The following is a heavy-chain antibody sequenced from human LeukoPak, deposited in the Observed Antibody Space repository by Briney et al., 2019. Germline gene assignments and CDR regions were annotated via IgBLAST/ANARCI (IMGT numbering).Heavy chain of an antibody. CDR2: IYYSGIT. D-gene: IGHD3-16*02. Sequence: SETLSLTCTVSGGSISSSSYYWGWIRQPPGKGLEWIGSIYYSGITYYNPSLKSRVTISIDTSKNQFSLHLTSVTAADTAVYYCARSFHNWFDPWGQGTLVTVSS. V-gene: IGHV4-39*07. J-gene: IGHJ5*02. CDR1: GGSISSSSYY. CDR3: ARSFHNWFDP.